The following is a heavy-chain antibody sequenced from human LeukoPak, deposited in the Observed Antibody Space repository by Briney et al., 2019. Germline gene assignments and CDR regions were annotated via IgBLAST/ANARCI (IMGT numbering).Heavy chain of an antibody. CDR2: MSAYSGNT. CDR3: ARDGSTGATPLAFDI. V-gene: IGHV1-18*01. CDR1: GYMFSNYG. Sequence: GASVKVSCKASGYMFSNYGISWVRQAPGQGLEWLGWMSAYSGNTNYSQILRGRVSMTRDPSTSTAYLELRSLRPSDTAVFYCARDGSTGATPLAFDIWGQGTIVTVTS. D-gene: IGHD1-7*01. J-gene: IGHJ3*02.